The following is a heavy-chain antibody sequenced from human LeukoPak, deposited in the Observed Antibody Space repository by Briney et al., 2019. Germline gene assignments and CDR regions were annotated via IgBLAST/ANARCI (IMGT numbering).Heavy chain of an antibody. CDR1: GASISGGTYY. J-gene: IGHJ4*02. D-gene: IGHD1-26*01. Sequence: SETLSLTCSVSGASISGGTYYWGWIRQPPGKGLGWIGSIYYTGSTYDNPSLKSRVTISVDTSKNQFSLKLSSVTAADTAVYYCARRGGSGRAFDYWGQGTLVTVSS. CDR2: IYYTGST. CDR3: ARRGGSGRAFDY. V-gene: IGHV4-39*01.